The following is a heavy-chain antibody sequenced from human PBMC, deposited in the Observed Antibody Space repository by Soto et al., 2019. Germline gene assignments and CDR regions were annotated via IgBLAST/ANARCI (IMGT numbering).Heavy chain of an antibody. Sequence: PSEALSLTCTVSGGSISSYYWSWIRQPAGKGLEWIGRIYTSGSTNYNPSLKSRVTMSVDTSKNQFSLKLSSVTAADTAVYYCARGRTVRNYADDSSDYFYFFDYWGQGTQVTVSS. CDR2: IYTSGST. CDR1: GGSISSYY. J-gene: IGHJ4*02. D-gene: IGHD3-22*01. V-gene: IGHV4-4*07. CDR3: ARGRTVRNYADDSSDYFYFFDY.